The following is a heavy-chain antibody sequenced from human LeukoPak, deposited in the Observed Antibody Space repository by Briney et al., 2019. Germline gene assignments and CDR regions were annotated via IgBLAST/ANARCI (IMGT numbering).Heavy chain of an antibody. J-gene: IGHJ4*02. V-gene: IGHV3-23*01. CDR3: AKLYNDYGDENFDY. CDR1: GFTFGSYV. D-gene: IGHD4-17*01. Sequence: GGSLRLSCEASGFTFGSYVMSWVRQAPGKGLEWVSAIGGSGVNTYYADSVKGRFTISRDNSKNTLYLQMNSLRAEDTAVYYCAKLYNDYGDENFDYWGQGTLVTFSS. CDR2: IGGSGVNT.